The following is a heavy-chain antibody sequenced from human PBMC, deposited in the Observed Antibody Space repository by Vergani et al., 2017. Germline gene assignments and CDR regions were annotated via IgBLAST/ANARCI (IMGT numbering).Heavy chain of an antibody. V-gene: IGHV3-48*03. J-gene: IGHJ4*02. CDR2: ISSSGSTI. Sequence: EVQLLESGGGLVQPGGSLRLSCAASGFTFSSYEMNWVRQAPGKGLEWVSYISSSGSTIYYADSVKGRFTISRDNAKNSLYLQMNSLKTEDTAVYYCATTFSSIWYPTLAYWGQGTLVTVSS. CDR3: ATTFSSIWYPTLAY. D-gene: IGHD6-13*01. CDR1: GFTFSSYE.